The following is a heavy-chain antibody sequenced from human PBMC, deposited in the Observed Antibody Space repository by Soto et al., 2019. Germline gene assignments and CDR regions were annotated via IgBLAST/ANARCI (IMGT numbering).Heavy chain of an antibody. CDR3: TRANYYDSIDIGKVDY. Sequence: EVQLVESGGGLVQPGGSLRLSCAASGFTFSSYWMHWVRQAPGKGLVWVSRINSDGSSTSYADSVKGRFTISRDNAKNKLNLKMNSLRAEDTTVYYCTRANYYDSIDIGKVDYWGQGTLVTVSS. D-gene: IGHD3-22*01. V-gene: IGHV3-74*01. CDR2: INSDGSST. CDR1: GFTFSSYW. J-gene: IGHJ4*02.